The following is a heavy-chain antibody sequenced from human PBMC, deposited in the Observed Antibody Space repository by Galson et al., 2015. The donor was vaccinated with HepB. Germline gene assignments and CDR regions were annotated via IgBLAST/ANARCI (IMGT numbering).Heavy chain of an antibody. D-gene: IGHD2-21*01. CDR3: ARDLELWSVLDH. J-gene: IGHJ4*02. V-gene: IGHV3-30*04. CDR2: ISFDGRNT. CDR1: GFTFSTSS. Sequence: SLRLSCAASGFTFSTSSMHWVRKAPGQGLEWMAHISFDGRNTYNADSGKGRFTISRDTSKSTLFLQMNSLRTEDTAVYFCARDLELWSVLDHSGQGTLVTFS.